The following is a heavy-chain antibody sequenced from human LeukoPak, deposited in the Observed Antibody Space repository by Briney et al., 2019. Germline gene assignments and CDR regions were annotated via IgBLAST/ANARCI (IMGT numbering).Heavy chain of an antibody. Sequence: GESLKISCKGSGHSFTNYWIGWVRQMPGKGLEWMGIIYPGDSDTGYSPSFQGQVTISVDKSISTAYVQWSGLKASDTAMYYCARLLDIVVVPAAMDYWGQGTLVTVSS. CDR2: IYPGDSDT. CDR1: GHSFTNYW. V-gene: IGHV5-51*01. D-gene: IGHD2-2*03. J-gene: IGHJ4*02. CDR3: ARLLDIVVVPAAMDY.